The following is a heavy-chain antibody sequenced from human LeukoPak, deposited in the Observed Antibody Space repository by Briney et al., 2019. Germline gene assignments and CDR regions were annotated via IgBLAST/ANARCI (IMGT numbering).Heavy chain of an antibody. V-gene: IGHV1-2*02. D-gene: IGHD3-9*01. CDR3: ARSYYDILTGYYSTYYFDY. Sequence: ASVKVSCKASGYTFTGYYMHWVRQAPGQGLEWMGWINPNSGGTNYAQEFQGRVTMTRDTSISTAYMELSRLRSDDTAVYYCARSYYDILTGYYSTYYFDYWGQGTLVTVSS. CDR1: GYTFTGYY. J-gene: IGHJ4*02. CDR2: INPNSGGT.